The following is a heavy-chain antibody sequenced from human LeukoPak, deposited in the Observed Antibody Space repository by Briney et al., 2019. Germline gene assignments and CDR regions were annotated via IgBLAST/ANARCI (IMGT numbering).Heavy chain of an antibody. CDR1: GYTFTSYG. CDR3: VRGFTYGHPLDY. Sequence: ASVKVSCKASGYTFTSYGISWVRQAPGQGLEWMGWISAYNGNTNYAQKLQGRVTMTRDTSISTAYMDLSSLISEDTAVYYCVRGFTYGHPLDYWGQGTLVTVSS. D-gene: IGHD3-10*01. V-gene: IGHV1-18*04. CDR2: ISAYNGNT. J-gene: IGHJ4*02.